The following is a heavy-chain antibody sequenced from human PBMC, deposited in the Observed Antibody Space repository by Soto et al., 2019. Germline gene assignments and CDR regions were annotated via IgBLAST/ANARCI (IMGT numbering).Heavy chain of an antibody. Sequence: SETLSLTCTVSGGSINSYSWSWIRQPPGKGLEWIGYVYGPGTTNYGPLLKSRVAMSVDTSKNQFSLKLDSVTVADTAVYFCAGFSSGTYLFDLWGQGTLVTVSS. J-gene: IGHJ5*02. D-gene: IGHD3-3*01. CDR3: AGFSSGTYLFDL. CDR1: GGSINSYS. V-gene: IGHV4-59*01. CDR2: VYGPGTT.